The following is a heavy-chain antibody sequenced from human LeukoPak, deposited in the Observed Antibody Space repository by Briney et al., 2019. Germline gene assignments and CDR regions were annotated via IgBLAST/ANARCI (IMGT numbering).Heavy chain of an antibody. J-gene: IGHJ4*02. CDR3: ARWETVQGYYFDY. D-gene: IGHD1-14*01. V-gene: IGHV4-31*03. CDR2: IYYSGST. Sequence: SETLSLTCTVSGGSISSGGYYWSWIRQHPGKGLEWIGYIYYSGSTYCNPSLKSRVTISVDTSKNQFSLKLSSVTAADTAVYYCARWETVQGYYFDYWGQGALVTVSS. CDR1: GGSISSGGYY.